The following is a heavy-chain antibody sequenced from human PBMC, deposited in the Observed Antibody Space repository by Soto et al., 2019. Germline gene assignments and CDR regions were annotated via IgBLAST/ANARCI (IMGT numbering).Heavy chain of an antibody. CDR3: ARGAHYDFWEEGWFDP. D-gene: IGHD3-3*01. Sequence: ASVKVSCKASGYTFTSYAMHWVRQAPGQRLEWMGWINAGNGNTKYSQKFQGRVAITRDTSASTAYMELSSLRSEDTAVYYCARGAHYDFWEEGWFDPWGQGTLVTVSS. CDR1: GYTFTSYA. V-gene: IGHV1-3*01. CDR2: INAGNGNT. J-gene: IGHJ5*02.